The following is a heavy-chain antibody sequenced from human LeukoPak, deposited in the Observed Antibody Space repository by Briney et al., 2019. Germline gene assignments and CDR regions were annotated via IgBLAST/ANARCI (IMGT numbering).Heavy chain of an antibody. CDR2: IWYDGSDK. CDR1: GSTFSSYG. J-gene: IGHJ4*02. V-gene: IGHV3-33*01. CDR3: ARVHGYYFDY. Sequence: GGSLRLSCAASGSTFSSYGMHWVRQAPGKGLEWVALIWYDGSDKYYADSMKGRFTISRDNSKNMLYLQMNSLRAEDTAVYYCARVHGYYFDYWGQGTLVTVSS.